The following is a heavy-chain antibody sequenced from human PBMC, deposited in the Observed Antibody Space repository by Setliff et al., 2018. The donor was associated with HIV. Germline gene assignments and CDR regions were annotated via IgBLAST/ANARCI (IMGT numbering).Heavy chain of an antibody. CDR3: ARVEAKVRGATYGMDV. Sequence: SETLSLTCTVSNGSISSHYWSWIRQPPGKGLEWIGSIYYSGSTKYNPSLKSRVTISVDKSKNQFPLNLNSVTAADTAVYYCARVEAKVRGATYGMDVWGQGTTVTVSS. CDR1: NGSISSHY. V-gene: IGHV4-59*11. CDR2: IYYSGST. J-gene: IGHJ6*02. D-gene: IGHD3-10*01.